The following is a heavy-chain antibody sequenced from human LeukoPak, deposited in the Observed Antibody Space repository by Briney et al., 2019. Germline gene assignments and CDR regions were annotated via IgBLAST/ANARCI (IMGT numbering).Heavy chain of an antibody. CDR1: GGSFSGYY. V-gene: IGHV4-34*01. D-gene: IGHD4-17*01. J-gene: IGHJ4*02. CDR2: INHSGST. Sequence: SETLSLTCAVYGGSFSGYYWSWIRQPPGKGLEWSGEINHSGSTNYNPSLKSRVTISVDTSKNQFSLKLSSVTAADTAVYYCARGDDYGDALTFYFDYWGQGTLVTVSS. CDR3: ARGDDYGDALTFYFDY.